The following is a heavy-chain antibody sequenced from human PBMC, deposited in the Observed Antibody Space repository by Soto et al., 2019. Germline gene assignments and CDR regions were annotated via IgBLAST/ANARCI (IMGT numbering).Heavy chain of an antibody. D-gene: IGHD6-19*01. Sequence: QVQLQQSGPGLVKPSQTLSLMCDISGDSVSSVTATWSWIRQSPSRGLEWLGRTYYRSKWYYDYAVSVKSRIVITPDTSKNQLTLDLNSVTPEDTAVYFCARDGSGFHWYFDVWGRGTRVTVSS. V-gene: IGHV6-1*01. CDR2: TYYRSKWYY. J-gene: IGHJ2*01. CDR3: ARDGSGFHWYFDV. CDR1: GDSVSSVTAT.